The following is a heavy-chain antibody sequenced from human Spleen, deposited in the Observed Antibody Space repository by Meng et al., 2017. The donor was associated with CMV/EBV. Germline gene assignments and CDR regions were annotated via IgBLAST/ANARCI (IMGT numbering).Heavy chain of an antibody. CDR1: GFTFSSYA. CDR2: ISGSGGST. J-gene: IGHJ4*02. CDR3: ARDRGIQLWYPPGFDY. Sequence: EVQLLESGGGWVQPGGSLRLSCAASGFTFSSYAMSGVRQAPGKGLEWVSAISGSGGSTYYADSVKGRFTISRDNSKNTLYLQMNNLRAEDTAVYYCARDRGIQLWYPPGFDYWGQGTLVTVSS. V-gene: IGHV3-23*01. D-gene: IGHD5-18*01.